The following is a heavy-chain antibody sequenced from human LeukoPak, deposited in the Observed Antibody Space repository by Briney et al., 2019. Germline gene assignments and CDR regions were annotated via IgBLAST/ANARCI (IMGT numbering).Heavy chain of an antibody. Sequence: GGSLRLSCAASGFTFSSYAMSWVRQAPGKGLEWVSAISGSGGSTYYADSVKGRFTISRDNSKDTLYLQMNSLRAEDTAVYYCAKVWSFSSGWYNYWGQGTLVTVSS. CDR1: GFTFSSYA. J-gene: IGHJ4*02. CDR2: ISGSGGST. V-gene: IGHV3-23*01. CDR3: AKVWSFSSGWYNY. D-gene: IGHD6-19*01.